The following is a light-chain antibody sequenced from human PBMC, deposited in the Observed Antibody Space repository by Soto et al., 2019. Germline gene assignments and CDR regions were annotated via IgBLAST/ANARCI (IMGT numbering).Light chain of an antibody. Sequence: QSVLTQPPSASGSPGQSVTISCTGTSSDVGGYNYVSWYQQHPGKAPKLMIYEVNKRPSGVPDRFSASKSDNTASLTVSGLQAEDEADYYCSSYAGSNILFGTGTQLTVL. J-gene: IGLJ1*01. V-gene: IGLV2-8*01. CDR1: SSDVGGYNY. CDR3: SSYAGSNIL. CDR2: EVN.